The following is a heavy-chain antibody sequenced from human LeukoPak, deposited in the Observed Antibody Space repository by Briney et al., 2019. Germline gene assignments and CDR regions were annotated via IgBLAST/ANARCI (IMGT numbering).Heavy chain of an antibody. D-gene: IGHD2-15*01. CDR2: INSDGSST. CDR1: GFTFSSYW. J-gene: IGHJ3*02. Sequence: GGSLRLSCAASGFTFSSYWMHWVRQAPGKGLVWVSRINSDGSSTSYADSVKGRFTISRDNAKNTLYLQMTSLRAEDTAVYYCARVCSGGSCYLHAFDIWGQGTMVTVSS. V-gene: IGHV3-74*01. CDR3: ARVCSGGSCYLHAFDI.